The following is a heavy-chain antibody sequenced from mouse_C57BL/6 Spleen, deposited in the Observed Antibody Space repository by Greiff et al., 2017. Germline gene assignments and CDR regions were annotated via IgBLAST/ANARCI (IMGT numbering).Heavy chain of an antibody. CDR2: INYDGSST. D-gene: IGHD2-1*01. CDR3: ARDQDGNLWYFDV. J-gene: IGHJ1*03. V-gene: IGHV5-16*01. CDR1: GFTFSDYY. Sequence: EVKLVESEGGLVQPGSSMKLSCTASGFTFSDYYMAWVRQVPEKGLEWVANINYDGSSTYYLDSLKSRFIISRDNAKNILYLQMSSLKSEDTATYYCARDQDGNLWYFDVWGTGTTVTVSS.